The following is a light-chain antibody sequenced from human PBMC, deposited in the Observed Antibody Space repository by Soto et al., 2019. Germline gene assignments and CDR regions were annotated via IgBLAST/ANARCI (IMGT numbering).Light chain of an antibody. J-gene: IGLJ2*01. CDR1: SGFVGSFSL. Sequence: QSVLAQPASVSGSPGQSITISCTGTSGFVGSFSLVSWYQQHPGKAPKVMIYEVSKRPSGVSNRFSGSKSGNTASLTISGLQAEDEADYYCSSYAGSSTFVVFGGGTKLTVL. CDR3: SSYAGSSTFVV. CDR2: EVS. V-gene: IGLV2-23*02.